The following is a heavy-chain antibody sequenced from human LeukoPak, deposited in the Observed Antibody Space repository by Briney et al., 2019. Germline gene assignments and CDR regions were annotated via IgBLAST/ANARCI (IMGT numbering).Heavy chain of an antibody. V-gene: IGHV3-48*03. CDR1: GFTFSSYE. CDR2: ISSSGSTI. J-gene: IGHJ4*02. D-gene: IGHD6-19*01. CDR3: ARDRYRSGWQFDY. Sequence: PGGSLRLSCAASGFTFSSYEMNWVRQAPGKGLEWVSSISSSGSTIYYADSVKGRFTISRDNAKNSLYLQMNSLRAEDTAVYYCARDRYRSGWQFDYWGQGTLVTVSS.